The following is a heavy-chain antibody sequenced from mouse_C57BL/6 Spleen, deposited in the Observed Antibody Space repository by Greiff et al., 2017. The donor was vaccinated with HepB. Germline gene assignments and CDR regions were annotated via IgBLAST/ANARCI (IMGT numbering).Heavy chain of an antibody. Sequence: VKLQESGAELVRPGASVTLSCKASGYTFTDYEMHWVKQTPVHGLEWIGAIDPETGGTAYNQKFKGKAILTADKSSSTAYMELRSLTSEDSAVYYCTRGRTPRFDYWGQGTTLTVSS. CDR3: TRGRTPRFDY. J-gene: IGHJ2*01. CDR2: IDPETGGT. V-gene: IGHV1-15*01. CDR1: GYTFTDYE.